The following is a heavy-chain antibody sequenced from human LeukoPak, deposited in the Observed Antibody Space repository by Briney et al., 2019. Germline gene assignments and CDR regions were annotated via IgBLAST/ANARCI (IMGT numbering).Heavy chain of an antibody. V-gene: IGHV3-15*07. J-gene: IGHJ4*02. Sequence: GGSLRLSCAASGLTFSNYAMHWVRQAPGKGLEWVGRIKPKTDGETTEYAAPVKGRFSISRDDSKNMLYLQMNSLKTEDTAVYYCITPLPYSAQGGQGTLVTVSS. CDR2: IKPKTDGETT. D-gene: IGHD2-21*01. CDR3: ITPLPYSAQ. CDR1: GLTFSNYA.